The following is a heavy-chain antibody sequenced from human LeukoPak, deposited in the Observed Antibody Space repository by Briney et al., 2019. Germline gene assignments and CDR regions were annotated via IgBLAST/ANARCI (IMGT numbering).Heavy chain of an antibody. V-gene: IGHV4-59*01. D-gene: IGHD2-15*01. CDR2: IYYSGTT. CDR3: ARYAFLYCSGGSCYSGVDP. Sequence: SETLSLTCTVSGGSITSNYWSWIRQPPGKGLEWIGYIYYSGTTNYNPSLKSRVTISVDTSKNQFSLNLSSVTAADTAMYYCARYAFLYCSGGSCYSGVDPWGQGTLVTVSS. CDR1: GGSITSNY. J-gene: IGHJ5*02.